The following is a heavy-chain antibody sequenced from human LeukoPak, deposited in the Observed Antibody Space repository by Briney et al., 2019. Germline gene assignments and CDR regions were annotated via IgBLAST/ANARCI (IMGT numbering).Heavy chain of an antibody. D-gene: IGHD6-13*01. CDR1: GLTFSDYY. V-gene: IGHV3-11*03. J-gene: IGHJ4*02. CDR2: ISSASSYT. CDR3: ARLRSSSWYGDY. Sequence: GGSLRLSCTASGLTFSDYYMSWIRQAPGKGLEWVSYISSASSYTHYADSVKGRFTISRDNAKNSLYLQMNSLRAEDTAVYYCARLRSSSWYGDYWGQGTLVTVSS.